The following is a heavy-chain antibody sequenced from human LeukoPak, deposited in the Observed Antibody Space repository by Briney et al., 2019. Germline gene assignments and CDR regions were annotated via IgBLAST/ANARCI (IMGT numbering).Heavy chain of an antibody. V-gene: IGHV1-24*01. CDR1: GYTLTDLP. Sequence: ASVKVSCKVSGYTLTDLPMHWVRQAPGKGLEWMGGFDREDDETIYAQKFLGRVTMTDDTSTDTAYMELSSLRSEDTAVYYCATGSSRWSGAFDIWGQGTMVTVSS. CDR2: FDREDDET. CDR3: ATGSSRWSGAFDI. J-gene: IGHJ3*02. D-gene: IGHD3-3*01.